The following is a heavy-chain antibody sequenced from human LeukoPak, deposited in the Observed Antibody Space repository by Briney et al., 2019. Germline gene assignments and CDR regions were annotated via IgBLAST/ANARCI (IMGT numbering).Heavy chain of an antibody. V-gene: IGHV3-48*01. J-gene: IGHJ6*04. CDR1: GFTFSSYS. D-gene: IGHD3-10*02. Sequence: GGSLRLSCAASGFTFSSYSMNWVRQAPGKGLEWVSYSSSSSSPIYYADSVKGRFTISRDNAKNSLYLQMNSLRAEGTAVYYCAELGITMIGGVWGKGTTVTISS. CDR3: AELGITMIGGV. CDR2: SSSSSSPI.